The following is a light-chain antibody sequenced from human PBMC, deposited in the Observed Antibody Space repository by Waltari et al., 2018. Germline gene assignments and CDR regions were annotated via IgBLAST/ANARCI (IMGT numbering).Light chain of an antibody. Sequence: DIQMTKSPSSVSASVDDRVTTSCRASHDISSYLAWYQQKPGKAPKLLIYAASSLLSGVPERFSGSGSGTDFTLTISSLQADDSATYYCQQGKTFPLTFGGGTKVEI. CDR2: AAS. V-gene: IGKV1-12*01. CDR1: HDISSY. CDR3: QQGKTFPLT. J-gene: IGKJ4*01.